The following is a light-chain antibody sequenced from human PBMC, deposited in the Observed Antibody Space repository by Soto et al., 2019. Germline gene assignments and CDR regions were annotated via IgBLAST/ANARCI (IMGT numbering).Light chain of an antibody. CDR3: LQRKHWYT. CDR1: QSVSNSY. Sequence: EIVLTQSPGTLSLSPGERATLSCRASQSVSNSYFAWYQQKPGQAPRLLIYGASSRATGIPDRFSGSGSGTDFTLTISRLEPEDFAVYYCLQRKHWYTFGQGTKLEIK. V-gene: IGKV3D-20*02. J-gene: IGKJ2*01. CDR2: GAS.